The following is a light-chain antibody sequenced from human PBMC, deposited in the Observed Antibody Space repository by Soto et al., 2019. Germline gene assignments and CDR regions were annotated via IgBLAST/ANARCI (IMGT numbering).Light chain of an antibody. CDR3: QQYNDWPPSNT. CDR2: RAS. J-gene: IGKJ2*01. Sequence: EIVMTQSPATLSVSPGERATLSCRASQSVSNNLAWYQQTPGQAPRLLIYRASTRATGIPARFSGSGSGTEFTLIISSLQSEDSAVYYCQQYNDWPPSNTFGQGTKLEIK. V-gene: IGKV3-15*01. CDR1: QSVSNN.